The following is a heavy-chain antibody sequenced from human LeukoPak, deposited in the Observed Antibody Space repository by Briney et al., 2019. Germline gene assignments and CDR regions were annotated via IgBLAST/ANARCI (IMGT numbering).Heavy chain of an antibody. CDR2: ISSSGSTI. Sequence: PGGSLRLSCAASGFTFSDYYMSWLRQAPGKGLEWVSYISSSGSTIYYADSVKGRFTISRDNAKNSLYLQMNSLRAEDTAVYYCARDPPWSGGSYLFDYWGQGTLVTVSS. V-gene: IGHV3-11*01. CDR1: GFTFSDYY. J-gene: IGHJ4*02. D-gene: IGHD1-26*01. CDR3: ARDPPWSGGSYLFDY.